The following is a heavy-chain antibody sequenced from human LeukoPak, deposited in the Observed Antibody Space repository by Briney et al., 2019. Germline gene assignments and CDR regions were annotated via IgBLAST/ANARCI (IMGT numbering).Heavy chain of an antibody. CDR3: ARLLQSYYYDSSGYHYYGFDI. CDR2: THYGGST. CDR1: GGSISTYY. D-gene: IGHD3-22*01. Sequence: SETLSLTRTVSGGSISTYYWSWIRQPPGKGLEWIGDTHYGGSTNYNPSLKSRVTISVDTSKNQFSLKVNSVTAADTAMYYCARLLQSYYYDSSGYHYYGFDIWGQGTVVTVSS. V-gene: IGHV4-59*08. J-gene: IGHJ3*02.